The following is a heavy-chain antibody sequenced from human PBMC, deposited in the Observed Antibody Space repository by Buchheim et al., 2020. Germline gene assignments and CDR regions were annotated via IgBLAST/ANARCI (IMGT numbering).Heavy chain of an antibody. D-gene: IGHD3-10*01. V-gene: IGHV3-23*01. Sequence: EVQLLESGGGLVQPGGSLRLSCAASGFTFSSYAMSWVRQAPGKGLEWVSAISGSGGSTYYADSVKGRFAISRDNSKNTLYLQMNSLRAEDTAVYYCAKHQGAKSSGSYYRPVDYWGQGTL. J-gene: IGHJ4*02. CDR2: ISGSGGST. CDR3: AKHQGAKSSGSYYRPVDY. CDR1: GFTFSSYA.